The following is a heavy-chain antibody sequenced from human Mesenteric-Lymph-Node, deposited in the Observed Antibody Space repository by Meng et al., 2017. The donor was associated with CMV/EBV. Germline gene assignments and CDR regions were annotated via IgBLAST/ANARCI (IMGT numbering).Heavy chain of an antibody. Sequence: SETLSLTCSVSGYSMSSGYYWGWIRQPPGKGLEWIGNIYHSEGTYYNPSLKSRVTISVDTSKNQFSLKLSSVTAADTAVYYCAGNYYDSSGYYWLWQVDYWGQGTLVTVSS. CDR2: IYHSEGT. V-gene: IGHV4-38-2*02. D-gene: IGHD3-22*01. CDR1: GYSMSSGYY. J-gene: IGHJ4*02. CDR3: AGNYYDSSGYYWLWQVDY.